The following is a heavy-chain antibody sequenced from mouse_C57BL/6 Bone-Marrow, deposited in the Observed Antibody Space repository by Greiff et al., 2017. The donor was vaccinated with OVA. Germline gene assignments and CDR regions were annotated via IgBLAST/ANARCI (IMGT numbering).Heavy chain of an antibody. Sequence: QVQLQQSGPELVKPGASVKISCKASGYAFSSSWMHWVKQRPGQGLEWIGRIYPGDGDTNYNGKFKGKATLTADKSSSTAYMQLSSLTSEDSAVYFCARHEDGYYASYFDYWGQGTTLTVSS. V-gene: IGHV1-82*01. D-gene: IGHD2-3*01. J-gene: IGHJ2*01. CDR1: GYAFSSSW. CDR3: ARHEDGYYASYFDY. CDR2: IYPGDGDT.